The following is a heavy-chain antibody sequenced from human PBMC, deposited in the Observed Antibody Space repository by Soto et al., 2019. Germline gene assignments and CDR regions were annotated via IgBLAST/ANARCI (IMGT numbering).Heavy chain of an antibody. CDR2: IYYSGST. CDR3: ARLRWLQLRLNGVPLD. CDR1: GGSISSSSYY. D-gene: IGHD5-12*01. J-gene: IGHJ4*02. V-gene: IGHV4-39*01. Sequence: QLQLQESGPGLVKPSETLSLTCTVSGGSISSSSYYWGWIRQPPGKGLEWIGSIYYSGSTYYNPSLKSRVTISVDTSKNQFSLKLSSVTAADTAVYYCARLRWLQLRLNGVPLDWGQGTLVTVSS.